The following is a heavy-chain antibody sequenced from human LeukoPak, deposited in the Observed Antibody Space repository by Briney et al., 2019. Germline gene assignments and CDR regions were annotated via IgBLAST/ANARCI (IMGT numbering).Heavy chain of an antibody. Sequence: GSLRLSFVASGYTFSPYWMSWVRQIPGKGLEWVASISNGGGATYYVDSVRGRFTISRDDAKNSLFLQMNGLRSDDTAVYYCTRENYVPDSWGQGTLVTVSS. CDR3: TRENYVPDS. CDR2: ISNGGGAT. J-gene: IGHJ5*02. D-gene: IGHD3-10*02. V-gene: IGHV3-7*03. CDR1: GYTFSPYW.